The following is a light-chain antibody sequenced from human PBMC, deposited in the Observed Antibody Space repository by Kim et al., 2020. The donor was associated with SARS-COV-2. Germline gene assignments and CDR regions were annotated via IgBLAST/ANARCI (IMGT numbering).Light chain of an antibody. CDR1: QSVSSNY. V-gene: IGKV3-20*01. CDR3: QQYSSSPAT. Sequence: PGERATPSSRASQSVSSNYLAWYQQKPGQAPRLLIYGASSRATGIPDRFSGSGSGTDFTLTITRLEPEDFAVYYCQQYSSSPATFGQGTKVDIK. CDR2: GAS. J-gene: IGKJ1*01.